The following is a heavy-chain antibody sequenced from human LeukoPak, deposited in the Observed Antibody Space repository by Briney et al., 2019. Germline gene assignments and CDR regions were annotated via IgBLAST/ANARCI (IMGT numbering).Heavy chain of an antibody. CDR1: GGTFSSYA. J-gene: IGHJ6*02. D-gene: IGHD6-19*01. V-gene: IGHV1-8*02. CDR2: MNPNSGNT. Sequence: ASVKVSCKASGGTFSSYAISWVRQATGQGLEWMGWMNPNSGNTGYAQKFQGRVTMTRNTSISTAYMELSSLRSEGTAVYYCARGRYSSGWYRAYYYGMDVWGQGTTVTVSS. CDR3: ARGRYSSGWYRAYYYGMDV.